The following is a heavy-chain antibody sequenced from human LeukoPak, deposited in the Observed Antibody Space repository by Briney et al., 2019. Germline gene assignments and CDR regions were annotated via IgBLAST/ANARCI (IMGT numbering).Heavy chain of an antibody. CDR3: ARSITSSWYGDFQH. D-gene: IGHD6-13*01. CDR2: IYYSGST. V-gene: IGHV4-59*01. CDR1: GGSMSGYF. J-gene: IGHJ1*01. Sequence: SETLSLTCTVSGGSMSGYFWSWIRQRPGKGLEWIGYIYYSGSTNYNPSLKSRVTISVDTSKNQFSLKLSSVTAADTAVHYCARSITSSWYGDFQHWGQGTLVTVSS.